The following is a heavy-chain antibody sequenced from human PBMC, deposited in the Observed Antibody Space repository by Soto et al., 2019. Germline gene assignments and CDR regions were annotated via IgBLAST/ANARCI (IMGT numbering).Heavy chain of an antibody. CDR2: INPNSGGT. CDR1: GYTFTGYY. J-gene: IGHJ4*02. Sequence: ASVKVSCKASGYTFTGYYMHWVRQAPGQGLEWMGWINPNSGGTNYAQKFQGRVTMTRDTSISTAYMELSRLRSDDTAVYYCARVRDDFWSGYAVFDYWGQGTLVTVSS. V-gene: IGHV1-2*02. D-gene: IGHD3-3*01. CDR3: ARVRDDFWSGYAVFDY.